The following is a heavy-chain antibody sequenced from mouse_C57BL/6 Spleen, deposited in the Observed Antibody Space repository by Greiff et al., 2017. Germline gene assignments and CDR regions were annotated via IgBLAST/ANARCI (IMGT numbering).Heavy chain of an antibody. V-gene: IGHV1-62-2*01. CDR1: GYTFTEYT. CDR2: FYPGSGSI. J-gene: IGHJ1*03. Sequence: VQLQESGAELVNPGASVKLFCKASGYTFTEYTIHWVKQRSGQGLEWIGWFYPGSGSIKYNEKFKDKATLTADKSSSTVYMELSRLTSEDSAVYFCARHEDDYGSSYWYFDVWGTGTTVTVSS. CDR3: ARHEDDYGSSYWYFDV. D-gene: IGHD1-1*01.